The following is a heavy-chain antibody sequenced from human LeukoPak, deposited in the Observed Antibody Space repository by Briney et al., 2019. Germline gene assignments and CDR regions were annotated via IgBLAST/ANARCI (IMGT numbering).Heavy chain of an antibody. Sequence: GGSLRLSCAASGFSFSSYWMHWVRQAPGKGLDWVAFVRYDGSQKYYADSVKGRFTLSRDNSKNTLYLQMNSLRAEDTAVFYCAEGGARLHSYYFDYWGQGTLVTVSS. CDR2: VRYDGSQK. V-gene: IGHV3-30*02. D-gene: IGHD1-26*01. CDR3: AEGGARLHSYYFDY. CDR1: GFSFSSYW. J-gene: IGHJ4*02.